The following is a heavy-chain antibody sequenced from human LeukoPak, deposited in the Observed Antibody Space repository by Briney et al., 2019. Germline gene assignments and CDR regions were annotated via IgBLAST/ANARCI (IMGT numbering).Heavy chain of an antibody. CDR2: ISSSSDYI. D-gene: IGHD2-15*01. CDR1: GFTFSSYS. J-gene: IGHJ4*02. CDR3: ANTYCSGGSCYWAFDY. V-gene: IGHV3-21*01. Sequence: GGSLRLSCAASGFTFSSYSMNWVRQAPGKGLKWVSSISSSSDYIYYADSMKGRFTISRDNAKNSLYLQMNSLRAEDTAVYYCANTYCSGGSCYWAFDYWGQGTLVTVSS.